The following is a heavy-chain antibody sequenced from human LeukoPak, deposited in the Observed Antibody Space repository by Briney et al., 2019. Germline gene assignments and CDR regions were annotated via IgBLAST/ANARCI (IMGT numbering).Heavy chain of an antibody. J-gene: IGHJ6*03. D-gene: IGHD3-3*01. CDR1: GGSFSGYY. V-gene: IGHV4-34*01. CDR3: ARGDFWSGYYRYYYYYMDV. CDR2: INHSGST. Sequence: PSETLSLTCAVYGGSFSGYYWSWIRQPPGKGLEWIGEINHSGSTNYNPSLKSRVTISVDTSKNQFSLKLSSVTAADTAVYYCARGDFWSGYYRYYYYYMDVWGKGTTVTVSS.